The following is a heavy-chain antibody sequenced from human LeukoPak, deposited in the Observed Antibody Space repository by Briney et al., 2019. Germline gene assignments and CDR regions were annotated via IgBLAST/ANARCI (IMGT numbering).Heavy chain of an antibody. J-gene: IGHJ4*02. V-gene: IGHV4-39*07. CDR1: GGSISSSTYY. Sequence: PSETLSLTCTVSGGSISSSTYYWGWIRQPPGKGLEWIGSIYYSGSTYYNPSLKSRVTISVDTSKNQFSLKLSSVTAADTAVYYCASSNYYDSSGYSRFDYWGQGTLVTVSS. CDR2: IYYSGST. CDR3: ASSNYYDSSGYSRFDY. D-gene: IGHD3-22*01.